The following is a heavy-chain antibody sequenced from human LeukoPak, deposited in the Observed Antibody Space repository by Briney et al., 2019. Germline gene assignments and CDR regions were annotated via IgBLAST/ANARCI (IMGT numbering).Heavy chain of an antibody. Sequence: PGGSLRLSCAVSGFPLSSYAMSWVRQAPGKGLEWVSAISGSGGSTYYADSVKGRFTISRDNSKNTLYLQMNSLRAEDTAVYYCAKDPGYYYGSGSYFYDYWGQGTLVTVSS. CDR3: AKDPGYYYGSGSYFYDY. D-gene: IGHD3-10*01. CDR1: GFPLSSYA. CDR2: ISGSGGST. J-gene: IGHJ4*02. V-gene: IGHV3-23*01.